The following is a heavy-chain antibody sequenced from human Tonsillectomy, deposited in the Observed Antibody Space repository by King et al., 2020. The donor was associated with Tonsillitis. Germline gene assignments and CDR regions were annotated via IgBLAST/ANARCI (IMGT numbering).Heavy chain of an antibody. J-gene: IGHJ4*02. CDR3: AKAPSPHWGHTDCDY. CDR2: IRSGGDKT. Sequence: VQLVESGGGLVQPGGSLRLSCAASGFTFNNFAMTWVRQAPGKGLQWVSTIRSGGDKTYYADSVKGRFTISRDNSQNTMSLQMNSLRAEDSAIYYCAKAPSPHWGHTDCDYWGQGTVVTVSS. CDR1: GFTFNNFA. V-gene: IGHV3-23*04. D-gene: IGHD7-27*01.